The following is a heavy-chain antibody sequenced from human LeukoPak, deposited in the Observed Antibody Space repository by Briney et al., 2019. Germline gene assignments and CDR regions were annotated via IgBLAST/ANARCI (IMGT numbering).Heavy chain of an antibody. CDR3: ARSGTGGYYTPRVY. Sequence: GASLKISCKGSGYNFATYWIAWVRQTPGKGLEWMWIIFPGDSDTRYSPSFQGQVTISADNSIRTAYLQWSSLKASDTAMYYCARSGTGGYYTPRVYWGQGTLVTVSS. V-gene: IGHV5-51*01. CDR2: IFPGDSDT. CDR1: GYNFATYW. D-gene: IGHD3-3*01. J-gene: IGHJ4*02.